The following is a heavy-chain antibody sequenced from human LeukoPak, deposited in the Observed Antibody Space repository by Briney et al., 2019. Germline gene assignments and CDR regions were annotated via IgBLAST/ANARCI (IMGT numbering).Heavy chain of an antibody. CDR3: ARRRYYDSSGYYYFDY. V-gene: IGHV1-69*13. CDR2: IIPIFGTA. D-gene: IGHD3-22*01. J-gene: IGHJ4*02. CDR1: GGTFSSYA. Sequence: SVKVSCKASGGTFSSYAISWVRQAPGQGLEWMGGIIPIFGTANYAQKFQGRVTITADESTSTAYMELSSLRSEDTAVYYCARRRYYDSSGYYYFDYWGQGTLVTVSS.